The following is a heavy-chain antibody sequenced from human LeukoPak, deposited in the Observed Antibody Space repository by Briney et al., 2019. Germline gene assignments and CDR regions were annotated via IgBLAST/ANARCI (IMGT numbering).Heavy chain of an antibody. CDR1: GGSFSGYY. CDR3: ARVTMIVVVNWFDP. CDR2: INHSGST. V-gene: IGHV4-34*01. Sequence: SETLSLTCAVYGGSFSGYYWSWIRQPPGKGLEWIGEINHSGSTNYNPSLKSRVTISVDTCKNQFSLKLSSVTAADTAVYYCARVTMIVVVNWFDPWGQGTLVTVSS. D-gene: IGHD3-22*01. J-gene: IGHJ5*02.